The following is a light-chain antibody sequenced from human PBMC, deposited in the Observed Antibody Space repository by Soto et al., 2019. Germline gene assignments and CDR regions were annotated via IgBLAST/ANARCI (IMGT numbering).Light chain of an antibody. CDR3: QHYNSYSEA. CDR2: KAS. V-gene: IGKV1-5*03. Sequence: GARITINCRASQSISTWLAWYQQKPGKAPKLLIYKASTLKSGVPSRFSGSGSGTEFTLTISSLQPDDFATYYCQHYNSYSEAFGQGTKVDIK. J-gene: IGKJ1*01. CDR1: QSISTW.